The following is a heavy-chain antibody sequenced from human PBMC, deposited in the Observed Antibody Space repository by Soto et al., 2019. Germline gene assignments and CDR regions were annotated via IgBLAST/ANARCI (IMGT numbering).Heavy chain of an antibody. D-gene: IGHD5-18*01. CDR1: GFTFSSYA. J-gene: IGHJ4*02. Sequence: EVQLLESGGGLVQPGDSLRLSCAASGFTFSSYAMSWVRQAPGKGLEWVSAITGRGDSTFYADSVKGRFTVSRDSSKSTLYLKMNSLRAEDTAVYYCAKLRGYSYGDLDYWGQGTLVTVSP. CDR3: AKLRGYSYGDLDY. CDR2: ITGRGDST. V-gene: IGHV3-23*01.